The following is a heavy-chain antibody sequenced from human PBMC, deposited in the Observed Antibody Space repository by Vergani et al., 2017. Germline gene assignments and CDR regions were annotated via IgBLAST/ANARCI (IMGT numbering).Heavy chain of an antibody. V-gene: IGHV4-59*02. CDR1: GASVNSYN. D-gene: IGHD3-10*01. J-gene: IGHJ4*02. CDR3: ARSRIYYGAGSPDY. Sequence: QVQLQESGPGLVKPSETLSLTCTVSGASVNSYNWSWIRQPPGKGLEWMGYVSFRGDTLYDPSVKGRMTISLNTSSNQFSLYLTSVTAADTAVYYCARSRIYYGAGSPDYWGQGTLVTVSS. CDR2: VSFRGDT.